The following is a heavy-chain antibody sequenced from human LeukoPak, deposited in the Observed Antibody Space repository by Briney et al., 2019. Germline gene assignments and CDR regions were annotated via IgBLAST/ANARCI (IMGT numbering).Heavy chain of an antibody. J-gene: IGHJ4*02. CDR2: IYYTGNT. V-gene: IGHV4-59*08. D-gene: IGHD4-17*01. CDR3: ARSGLRVFDY. Sequence: SETLSLTCTVSGGSISSYYWSWIRQPPGKGLEWIGYIYYTGNTNYNPSLKSRVTISVDTFKNQFSLKLSSVTAADTAVYYCARSGLRVFDYWGQGTLVTVSS. CDR1: GGSISSYY.